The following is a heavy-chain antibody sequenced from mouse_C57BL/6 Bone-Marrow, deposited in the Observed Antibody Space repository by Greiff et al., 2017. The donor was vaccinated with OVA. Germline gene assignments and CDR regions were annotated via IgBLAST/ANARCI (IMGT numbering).Heavy chain of an antibody. D-gene: IGHD2-4*01. J-gene: IGHJ2*01. CDR2: IDPETGGT. V-gene: IGHV1-15*01. CDR3: TSGDYDDFDY. Sequence: VQLQQSGAELVRPGASVTLSCKASGYTFTDYEMHWVKQTPVHGLEWIGAIDPETGGTAYNQKFKGKAILTADKSSSTAYMELRSLTSEDSAVYYCTSGDYDDFDYWGQGTTLTVSS. CDR1: GYTFTDYE.